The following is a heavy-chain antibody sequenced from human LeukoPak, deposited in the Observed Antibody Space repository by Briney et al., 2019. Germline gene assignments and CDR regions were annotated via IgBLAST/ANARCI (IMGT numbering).Heavy chain of an antibody. Sequence: SETLSLTCTVSGGSISSGDYYWSWIRQPPGKGLEWIGYIYYSGSTYYNPSLKSRVTISVVRSKNQFSLKLSSVTAADTAVYYCARGGVVVPAAPHFDYWGQGTLVTVSS. V-gene: IGHV4-30-4*01. CDR2: IYYSGST. CDR3: ARGGVVVPAAPHFDY. J-gene: IGHJ4*02. D-gene: IGHD2-2*01. CDR1: GGSISSGDYY.